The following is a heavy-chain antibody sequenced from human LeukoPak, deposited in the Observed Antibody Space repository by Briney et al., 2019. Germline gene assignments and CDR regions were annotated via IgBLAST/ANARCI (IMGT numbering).Heavy chain of an antibody. Sequence: GGSLRLSCAASGFTFSSYSMNWVRQAPGKGLEWVSYISSSSSTIYYADSVKGRFTISRDNSKNTLYLQMNSLRAEDTAVYYCARHLNYYLDYWGQGTLVTVSS. V-gene: IGHV3-48*01. J-gene: IGHJ4*02. CDR3: ARHLNYYLDY. D-gene: IGHD3-10*01. CDR1: GFTFSSYS. CDR2: ISSSSSTI.